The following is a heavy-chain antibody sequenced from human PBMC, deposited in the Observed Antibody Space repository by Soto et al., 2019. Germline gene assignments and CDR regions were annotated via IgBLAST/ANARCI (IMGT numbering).Heavy chain of an antibody. CDR3: ARACSSNSCYDVFDY. Sequence: SETLSLTCTVSGGSISSYYWSRIRQPAGKGLEWIGRIYTSGSTNYNPSLKSRVTMSVDTSKNQFSLKLSSVTAADTAVYYCARACSSNSCYDVFDYWGQGTLVTVSS. J-gene: IGHJ4*02. CDR2: IYTSGST. CDR1: GGSISSYY. V-gene: IGHV4-4*07. D-gene: IGHD2-2*01.